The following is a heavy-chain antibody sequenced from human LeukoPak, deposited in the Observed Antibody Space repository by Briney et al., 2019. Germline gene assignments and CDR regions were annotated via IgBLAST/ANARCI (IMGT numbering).Heavy chain of an antibody. J-gene: IGHJ4*02. V-gene: IGHV4-39*07. D-gene: IGHD3-3*01. Sequence: PSETLSLTCTVSGGSISSSSYYWGWIRQPPGKGLEWIGSIYYSGSTYYNPSLKSRVTISVDTSKNQFSLKLSSVTAADTAVYYCARSYYDFWSGRNDDYWGQGTLVTVSS. CDR3: ARSYYDFWSGRNDDY. CDR1: GGSISSSSYY. CDR2: IYYSGST.